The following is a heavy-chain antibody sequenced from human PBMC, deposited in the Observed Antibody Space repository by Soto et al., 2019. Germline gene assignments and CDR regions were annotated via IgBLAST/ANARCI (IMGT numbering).Heavy chain of an antibody. D-gene: IGHD6-6*01. J-gene: IGHJ4*02. CDR2: IKSDGSST. CDR3: ARDRPEILNPTDHPMFDY. CDR1: GLTFSSHW. Sequence: EVQLVESGGGLVQPGGSLRLSCAASGLTFSSHWMHWVRQVPGKGLVWVSRIKSDGSSTAYADSVKGRFTISRDNAKNTLYLQMKSLRVEDTAIYYCARDRPEILNPTDHPMFDYWGQGTLVTVSS. V-gene: IGHV3-74*01.